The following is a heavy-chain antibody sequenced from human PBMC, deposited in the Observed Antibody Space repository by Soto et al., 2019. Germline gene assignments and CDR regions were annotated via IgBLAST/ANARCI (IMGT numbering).Heavy chain of an antibody. D-gene: IGHD5-12*01. CDR3: ARDRERATIAYFAY. CDR2: INPSGGST. CDR1: VYTFTSYY. V-gene: IGHV1-46*01. J-gene: IGHJ4*02. Sequence: ASVKVSCKASVYTFTSYYMHWVRHAPGQGLEWMGIINPSGGSTSYAQKFQGRVTMTRDTSTSTVYMELSSLRSEDTAVYYCARDRERATIAYFAYWGKGTLVTVSP.